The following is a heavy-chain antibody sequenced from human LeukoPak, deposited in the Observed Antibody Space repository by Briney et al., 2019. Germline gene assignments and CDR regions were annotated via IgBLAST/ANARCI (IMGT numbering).Heavy chain of an antibody. CDR1: GFTFSSYA. D-gene: IGHD2-2*01. J-gene: IGHJ4*02. CDR3: AKDTSQGSIVVAPAAPDY. V-gene: IGHV3-23*01. CDR2: ISGSGSST. Sequence: GGSLRLPCAASGFTFSSYAMSWVRQAPGKGLEWVSGISGSGSSTYYADSVKGRFTISRDNSKNTLYLQVNSLRAEDTAVYYCAKDTSQGSIVVAPAAPDYWGQGTLVTVSS.